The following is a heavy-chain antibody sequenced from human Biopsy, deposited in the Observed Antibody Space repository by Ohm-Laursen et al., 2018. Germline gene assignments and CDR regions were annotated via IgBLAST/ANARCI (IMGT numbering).Heavy chain of an antibody. CDR3: ARDRGYYSDRTVPGYFDL. J-gene: IGHJ2*01. Sequence: SETLSLTCTVSGDSISSYYWNWIRQPPGKGLEWVGNIYYSGSTNYDPSLKSRVTISVDTSKNQFSLRLRSVTPADTAIYYCARDRGYYSDRTVPGYFDLWGRGTLVTASS. V-gene: IGHV4-59*01. CDR1: GDSISSYY. CDR2: IYYSGST. D-gene: IGHD3-22*01.